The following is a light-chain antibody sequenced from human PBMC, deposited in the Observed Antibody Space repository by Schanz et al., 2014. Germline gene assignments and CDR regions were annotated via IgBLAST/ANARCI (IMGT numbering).Light chain of an antibody. V-gene: IGKV3D-15*01. CDR3: QQYNKWPPWT. CDR2: GAS. CDR1: QTVSSSY. Sequence: VLTQSPGALSLSPGERATLSCRASQTVSSSYLAWYQQKPGQAPRLLIYGASSRATGIPARFSGSGSGTEFTLTISSLQSEDFALYYCQQYNKWPPWTFGQGTKVEIK. J-gene: IGKJ1*01.